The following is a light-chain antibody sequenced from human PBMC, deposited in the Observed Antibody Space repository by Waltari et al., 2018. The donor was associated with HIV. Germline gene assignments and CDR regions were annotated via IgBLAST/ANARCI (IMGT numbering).Light chain of an antibody. J-gene: IGKJ4*01. V-gene: IGKV3-20*01. CDR2: DAS. Sequence: EIVLTQSPGTLSLSPGDGATLSCRASQSVDRRLLAWYQQKPGQPPRLLIYDASNRAPGIPDRFGGSGSGADFTLTISRLEPEDFALYYCHQYGSFPLTFGGGTKVEI. CDR3: HQYGSFPLT. CDR1: QSVDRRL.